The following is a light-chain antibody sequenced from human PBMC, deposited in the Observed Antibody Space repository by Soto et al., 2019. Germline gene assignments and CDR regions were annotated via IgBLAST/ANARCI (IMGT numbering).Light chain of an antibody. J-gene: IGKJ1*01. CDR3: QQYYSTPPT. CDR2: WAS. V-gene: IGKV4-1*01. CDR1: QSVLYSSNNKNY. Sequence: DIVMTQSPDSLAVSLGERATINCKSSQSVLYSSNNKNYLAWYQQKPGQPTKLLIYWASTRESGVPDRFSGSGSGTDFTLTISSLQAEDVAFYYCQQYYSTPPTFGQGTKVEIK.